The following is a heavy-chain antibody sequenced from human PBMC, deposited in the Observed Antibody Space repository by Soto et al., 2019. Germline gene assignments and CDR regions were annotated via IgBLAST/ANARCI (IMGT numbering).Heavy chain of an antibody. D-gene: IGHD3-3*01. CDR3: ARGYDFWSGSYYMDV. J-gene: IGHJ6*03. CDR1: GYTLTELS. V-gene: IGHV1-24*01. Sequence: ASVKVSCKVSGYTLTELSMHWVRQAPGKGLEWMGGFDPEDGETIYAQKFQGRVTMTRDTSTSTVYMELSSLRSEDTAVYYCARGYDFWSGSYYMDVWGKGTTVTVSS. CDR2: FDPEDGET.